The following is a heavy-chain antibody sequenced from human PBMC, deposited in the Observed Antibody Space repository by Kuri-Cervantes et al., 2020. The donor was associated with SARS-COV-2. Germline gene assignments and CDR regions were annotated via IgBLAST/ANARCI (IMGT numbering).Heavy chain of an antibody. V-gene: IGHV3-43*02. CDR1: GFISNDYA. Sequence: GPPKISRGAVGFISNDYAMHWVRQAPGKGLEWVCLISEDGRTTHCADSVKGRFTISRDNAKNSLYLQMNSLRAEDTAVYYCARDRTRLRFLEWLLPIDAVDIWGQGTMVTVSS. CDR2: ISEDGRTT. J-gene: IGHJ3*02. D-gene: IGHD3-3*01. CDR3: ARDRTRLRFLEWLLPIDAVDI.